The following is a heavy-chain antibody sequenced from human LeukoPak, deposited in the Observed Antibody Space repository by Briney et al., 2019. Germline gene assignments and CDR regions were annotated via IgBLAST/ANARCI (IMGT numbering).Heavy chain of an antibody. CDR3: ARAYRSSWYANWFDP. J-gene: IGHJ5*02. V-gene: IGHV4-38-2*02. Sequence: PSETLSLTCTVSGYSISSGYYWGWIRQPPGKGLEWIGSIYHSGSTYYNPSLKSRVTISVDTSKNQFSLKLSSVTAADTAVYFCARAYRSSWYANWFDPWGQGTLVTVSS. CDR1: GYSISSGYY. CDR2: IYHSGST. D-gene: IGHD6-13*01.